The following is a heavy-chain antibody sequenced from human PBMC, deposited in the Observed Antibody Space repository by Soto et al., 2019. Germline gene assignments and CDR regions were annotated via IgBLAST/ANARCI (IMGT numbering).Heavy chain of an antibody. D-gene: IGHD3-16*02. CDR3: MTDRQYRPAY. Sequence: WGSLRLSCAGSGFTFNDAWMNWVRQAPGKGLEWVGRIKSESDGGTTAYAAPVKGRFTISRDDSKNTVYLQMNSLRTEDTALYYCMTDRQYRPAYWGQGTQVTVSS. J-gene: IGHJ4*02. V-gene: IGHV3-15*07. CDR1: GFTFNDAW. CDR2: IKSESDGGTT.